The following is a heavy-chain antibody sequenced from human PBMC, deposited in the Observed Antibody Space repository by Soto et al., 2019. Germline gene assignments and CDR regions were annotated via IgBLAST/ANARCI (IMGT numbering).Heavy chain of an antibody. V-gene: IGHV3-23*01. CDR1: GFTFSSYA. D-gene: IGHD3-9*01. J-gene: IGHJ4*02. CDR2: ISGSGGST. Sequence: GGSLRLSCAASGFTFSSYAMSWVRQAPGKGLEWVSAISGSGGSTYYADSVKGRFTISRDNSKNTLYLQMNSLRAEDTAVYYCAKGGYYDILTGYDHFDYWGQGTLVTVSS. CDR3: AKGGYYDILTGYDHFDY.